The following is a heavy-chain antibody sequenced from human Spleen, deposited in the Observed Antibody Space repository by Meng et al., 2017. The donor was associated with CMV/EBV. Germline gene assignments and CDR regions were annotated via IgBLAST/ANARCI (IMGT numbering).Heavy chain of an antibody. CDR2: ITYSGST. J-gene: IGHJ4*02. CDR3: ARGGSTFGVVIIRN. Sequence: GSLRLSCTVSGDSISTYYWNWIRQPPGKGLEWIGYITYSGSTNYNPSLKSRVTISVDTSKNQFSLKLSSVTAADTAVYYCARGGSTFGVVIIRNWGQGTLVTVSS. CDR1: GDSISTYY. D-gene: IGHD3-3*01. V-gene: IGHV4-59*12.